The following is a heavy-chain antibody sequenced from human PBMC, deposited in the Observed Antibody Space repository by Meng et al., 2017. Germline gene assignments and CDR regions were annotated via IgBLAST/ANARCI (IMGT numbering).Heavy chain of an antibody. CDR2: TYYRSKWYN. V-gene: IGHV6-1*01. Sequence: QVEMQESGPGLVKPPQTLSLTCAISGDSVSSNSAAWNWSRQSPSRGLEWLGRTYYRSKWYNDYAVSVKSRITISPDTSKNQFSLQLNSVTPEDTAVYYCARGVVYAISYFDCWGQGTLVTVSS. CDR1: GDSVSSNSAA. D-gene: IGHD2-8*02. J-gene: IGHJ4*02. CDR3: ARGVVYAISYFDC.